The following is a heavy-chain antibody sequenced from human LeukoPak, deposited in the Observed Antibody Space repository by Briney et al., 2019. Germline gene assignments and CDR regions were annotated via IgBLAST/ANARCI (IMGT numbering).Heavy chain of an antibody. CDR1: GGSISSCY. CDR2: IYYSGST. CDR3: ARVDDFWSGYGWFDP. Sequence: SETLSLTCTVSGGSISSCYWSWIRQPPGKGLEWIGYIYYSGSTNYNPSLKSRVTISVDTSKNQFSLKLSSVTAADTAVYYCARVDDFWSGYGWFDPWGQGTLVTVSS. V-gene: IGHV4-59*01. J-gene: IGHJ5*02. D-gene: IGHD3-3*01.